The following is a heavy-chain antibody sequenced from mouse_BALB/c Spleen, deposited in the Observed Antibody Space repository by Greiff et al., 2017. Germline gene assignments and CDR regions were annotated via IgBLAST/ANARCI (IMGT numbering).Heavy chain of an antibody. J-gene: IGHJ2*01. CDR2: INPSSGYT. CDR1: GYTFTSYT. CDR3: ARTDYGKEGNYFDY. D-gene: IGHD2-1*01. V-gene: IGHV1-4*02. Sequence: QVQLQQSAAELARPGASVKMSCKASGYTFTSYTMHWVKQRPGQGLEWIGYINPSSGYTEYNQKFKDKTTLTADKSSSTAYMQLSSLTSEDSAVYYCARTDYGKEGNYFDYWGQGTTLTVSS.